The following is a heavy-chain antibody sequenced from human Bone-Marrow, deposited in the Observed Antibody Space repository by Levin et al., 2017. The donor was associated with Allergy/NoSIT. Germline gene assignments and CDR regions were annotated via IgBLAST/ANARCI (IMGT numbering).Heavy chain of an antibody. CDR2: INSGGSNT. CDR1: GFTFSNYS. J-gene: IGHJ5*02. D-gene: IGHD2-2*01. Sequence: GGSLRLSCAASGFTFSNYSMPWVRQAPGKGLVWVSHINSGGSNTDYADSVKGRFTISRDNAKNTLYLQMNSLRDEDTAVYYCARGGCSSTSWLDNWGQGTLVTVSP. CDR3: ARGGCSSTSWLDN. V-gene: IGHV3-74*01.